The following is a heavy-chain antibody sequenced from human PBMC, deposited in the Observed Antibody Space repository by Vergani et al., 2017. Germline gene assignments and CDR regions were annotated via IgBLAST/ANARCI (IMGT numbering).Heavy chain of an antibody. CDR3: ARVGDFWSGCVFDY. CDR1: GYTFTSYA. Sequence: QVQLVQSGAEVKKPGASVKVSCKASGYTFTSYAMHWVRQAPGQRLEWMGWINAGNGNTKYSQKFQGRVTMTRDTSASTAYMELSSLRSEDTAVYYCARVGDFWSGCVFDYWGQGTLVTVSS. V-gene: IGHV1-3*01. D-gene: IGHD3-3*01. J-gene: IGHJ4*02. CDR2: INAGNGNT.